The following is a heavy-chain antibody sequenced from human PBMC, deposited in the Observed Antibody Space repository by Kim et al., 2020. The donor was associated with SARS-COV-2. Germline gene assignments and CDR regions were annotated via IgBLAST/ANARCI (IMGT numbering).Heavy chain of an antibody. CDR2: TYYRSKWYN. D-gene: IGHD6-19*01. Sequence: SQTLSLTCAISGDSVSSNSAAWNWTRQSPSRGLEWLGRTYYRSKWYNDYAVSVKSRITINPDTSKNQFSLQLNSVTPEDTAVYYCARTQNVWQWLDYHFDYWGQGTLVTVSS. CDR3: ARTQNVWQWLDYHFDY. CDR1: GDSVSSNSAA. J-gene: IGHJ4*02. V-gene: IGHV6-1*01.